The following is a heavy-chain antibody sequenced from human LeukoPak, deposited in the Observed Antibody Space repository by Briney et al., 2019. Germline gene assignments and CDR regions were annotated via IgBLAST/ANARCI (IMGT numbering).Heavy chain of an antibody. D-gene: IGHD3-9*01. J-gene: IGHJ2*01. CDR1: GGSISSSDHY. CDR3: ARDRYYDILTGRRAKDWYFDL. V-gene: IGHV4-30-4*02. CDR2: IYYSGST. Sequence: SETLSLTCTVSGGSISSSDHYWRWIRQPPGKGLEWIAYIYYSGSTYYNPSLKSRVTISVDTSKNQFSLKLSSVTAADTAVYYCARDRYYDILTGRRAKDWYFDLWGRGTLVTVSS.